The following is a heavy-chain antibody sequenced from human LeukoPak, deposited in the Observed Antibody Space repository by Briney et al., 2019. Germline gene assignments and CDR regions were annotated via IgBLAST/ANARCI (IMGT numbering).Heavy chain of an antibody. CDR2: FYYTGST. CDR1: GASISRNTYY. Sequence: PSETLSLTCSVSGASISRNTYYWGWSRQSPGKGLEWIGTFYYTGSTYYNPSLKSRITISVDTSKNHFSLKLSSVTAADTAVYYCARANYYDSSGYYYNAFDIWGQGAMVTVSS. V-gene: IGHV4-39*02. J-gene: IGHJ3*02. CDR3: ARANYYDSSGYYYNAFDI. D-gene: IGHD3-22*01.